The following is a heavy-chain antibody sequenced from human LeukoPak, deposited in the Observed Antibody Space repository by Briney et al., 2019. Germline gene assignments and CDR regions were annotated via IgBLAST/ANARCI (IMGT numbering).Heavy chain of an antibody. CDR3: ARDTGLGELSPSYY. CDR1: GYTFTSYG. CDR2: ISAYNGNT. J-gene: IGHJ4*02. D-gene: IGHD3-16*02. V-gene: IGHV1-18*01. Sequence: ASVKVSCKASGYTFTSYGISWVRQAPGQGLEGMGWISAYNGNTNYAQKLQGRVTMTTDTSTSTAYMELRSLRSDDTAVYYCARDTGLGELSPSYYWGQGTLVTVSS.